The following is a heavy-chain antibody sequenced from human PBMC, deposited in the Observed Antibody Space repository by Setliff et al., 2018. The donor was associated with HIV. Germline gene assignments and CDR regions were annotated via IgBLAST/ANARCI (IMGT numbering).Heavy chain of an antibody. V-gene: IGHV1-69*05. CDR3: VRGVQSPPHYSYYYMDV. J-gene: IGHJ6*03. CDR2: IIPIFGTT. CDR1: GGTFSSYA. D-gene: IGHD3-3*01. Sequence: GASVKVSCKASGGTFSSYAISWVRQAPGRGLEWMGGIIPIFGTTKYAQKFQGRVTITTDESTSTAYMELTSLRFDDTAMYYCVRGVQSPPHYSYYYMDVWGEGTMVTVSS.